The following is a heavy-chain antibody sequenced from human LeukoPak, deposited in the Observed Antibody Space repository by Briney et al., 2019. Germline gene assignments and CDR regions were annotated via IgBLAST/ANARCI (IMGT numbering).Heavy chain of an antibody. CDR3: ARVNRGSSYGDLWDY. V-gene: IGHV1-46*01. D-gene: IGHD4-17*01. CDR1: GYTFTSYY. J-gene: IGHJ4*02. CDR2: INPSGGST. Sequence: ASVKVSCKASGYTFTSYYMHWVRQAPGQGLEWMGIINPSGGSTSYAQKFQGRVTMTRDTSTSTVYMELSSLRAEDTAEYYCARVNRGSSYGDLWDYWGQGTLVTVSS.